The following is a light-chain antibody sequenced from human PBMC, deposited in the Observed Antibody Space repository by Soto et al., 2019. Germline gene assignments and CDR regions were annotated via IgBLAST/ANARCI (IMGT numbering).Light chain of an antibody. Sequence: EIVMTQSRATLSVSPRERATLSCRASQSVSSDLAWYHQKTGQAPRLLIYGASTRATGIPARFSGSGSGTEFTLTINSLQSEDFAVYYCQQYNNWPRTFGQGTKVDIK. CDR3: QQYNNWPRT. J-gene: IGKJ1*01. CDR1: QSVSSD. V-gene: IGKV3-15*01. CDR2: GAS.